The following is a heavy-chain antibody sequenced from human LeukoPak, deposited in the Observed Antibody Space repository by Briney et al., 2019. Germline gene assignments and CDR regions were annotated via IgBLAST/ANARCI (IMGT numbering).Heavy chain of an antibody. D-gene: IGHD3-3*01. Sequence: GGSLRLSCGASGFRFSSYAMSWVRQAPGKGLEWVSSISGSGGSTYYTDSVKGRFAVSRDNSKSTLYLQMNSLGTDDTALYYCVKGGQNYDFWRFDYWGQGTLVTASS. CDR1: GFRFSSYA. V-gene: IGHV3-23*01. CDR3: VKGGQNYDFWRFDY. J-gene: IGHJ4*02. CDR2: ISGSGGST.